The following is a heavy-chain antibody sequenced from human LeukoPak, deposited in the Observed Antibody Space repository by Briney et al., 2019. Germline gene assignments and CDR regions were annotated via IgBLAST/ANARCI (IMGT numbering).Heavy chain of an antibody. D-gene: IGHD3-9*01. CDR2: INPNSGGT. CDR3: ARGPALRYFDWLSLGDY. Sequence: ASVKVSCKASGYTFTSYYMHWERQAPRQGLEWMGWINPNSGGTNYAQKFQGRVTMTRDTSISTAYMELSRLRSDDTAVCYCARGPALRYFDWLSLGDYWGQGTLVTVSS. CDR1: GYTFTSYY. V-gene: IGHV1-2*02. J-gene: IGHJ4*02.